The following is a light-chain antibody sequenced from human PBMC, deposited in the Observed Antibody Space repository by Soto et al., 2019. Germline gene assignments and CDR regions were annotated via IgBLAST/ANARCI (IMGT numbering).Light chain of an antibody. CDR1: QSVSSN. CDR2: GAS. CDR3: QQYGNSPFT. V-gene: IGKV3-15*01. Sequence: EIVMTQSPATLSVSPGERPTLSCRASQSVSSNLAWYQQKPGQAPRLLIYGASTRATGVPARFSGSGSGTDFTLTISRLEPEDFEVYYCQQYGNSPFTFGGGTKVDI. J-gene: IGKJ4*01.